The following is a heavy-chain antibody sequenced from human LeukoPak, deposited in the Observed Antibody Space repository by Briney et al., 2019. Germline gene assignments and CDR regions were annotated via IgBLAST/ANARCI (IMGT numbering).Heavy chain of an antibody. D-gene: IGHD5-12*01. CDR2: ISSSSSTI. CDR1: GFTFSSYS. Sequence: GGSLRLSCAASGFTFSSYSMNWVRQAPGKGLEWVSYISSSSSTIYYADSVKGRFTISRDNAKNSLYLQMNSLRAEDTAVYYCARDRFVYSGYRGPFDYWGQGTLVTVSS. J-gene: IGHJ4*02. CDR3: ARDRFVYSGYRGPFDY. V-gene: IGHV3-48*01.